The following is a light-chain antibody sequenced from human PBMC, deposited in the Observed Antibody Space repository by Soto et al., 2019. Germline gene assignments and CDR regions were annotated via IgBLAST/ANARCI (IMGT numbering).Light chain of an antibody. J-gene: IGKJ4*01. V-gene: IGKV3-20*01. CDR1: QSVSSSY. CDR3: QQYGSSPGT. CDR2: GAS. Sequence: EIVLTQSPGTLSLSPGERATLSCRAIQSVSSSYLAWYQQKPGQAPRLLIYGASSRATGIPDRFSGSGSGTDFTLTISRLEPEDFAVYYCQQYGSSPGTXGGGTKVHIK.